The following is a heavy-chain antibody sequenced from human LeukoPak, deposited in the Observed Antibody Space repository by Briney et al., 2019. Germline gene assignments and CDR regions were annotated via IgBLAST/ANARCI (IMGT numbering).Heavy chain of an antibody. J-gene: IGHJ4*02. Sequence: ASVKVSCKSSGYTFTSYGISWVRQAPGQGLEWMGIIIPSGGGTTYAQNFQGRVTMTRDTSTSTVYMELSSLRSDDTAVYYCARTAARRFDYWGQGTLVTVSS. V-gene: IGHV1-46*01. D-gene: IGHD6-6*01. CDR1: GYTFTSYG. CDR3: ARTAARRFDY. CDR2: IIPSGGGT.